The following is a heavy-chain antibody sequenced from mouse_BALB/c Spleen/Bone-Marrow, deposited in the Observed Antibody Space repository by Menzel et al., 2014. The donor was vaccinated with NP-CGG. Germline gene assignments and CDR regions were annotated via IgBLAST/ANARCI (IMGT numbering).Heavy chain of an antibody. CDR1: GYTFTSYT. CDR2: INPTTGYT. V-gene: IGHV1-4*02. J-gene: IGHJ2*01. Sequence: QVQLKHSAAELARPGASVKMSCKASGYTFTSYTMHWVKQRPGQGLEWIGYINPTTGYTDYNQNFKDKTSLTADKSSSTAYMQLSSLTSEDSAVYYCARGDFFDYWGQGTTLTVSS. CDR3: ARGDFFDY.